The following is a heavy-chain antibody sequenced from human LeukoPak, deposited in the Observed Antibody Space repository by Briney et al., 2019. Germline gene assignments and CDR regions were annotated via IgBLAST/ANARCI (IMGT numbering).Heavy chain of an antibody. D-gene: IGHD2-15*01. CDR3: ARRVGSVGLDY. CDR2: ISSSSSTI. CDR1: GFIFSCYS. J-gene: IGHJ4*02. Sequence: GGSLRLSCAPSGFIFSCYSMNWDRQAPGKGLEWVSHISSSSSTIYYADSVKGRFTISRDNAKNLLYLQMNSLRVEDTAVYFCARRVGSVGLDYWGQGTPVPVSS. V-gene: IGHV3-48*01.